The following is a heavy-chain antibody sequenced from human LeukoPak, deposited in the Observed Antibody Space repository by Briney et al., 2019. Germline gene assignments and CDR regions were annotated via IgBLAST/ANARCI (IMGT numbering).Heavy chain of an antibody. CDR2: MNPNSGNT. D-gene: IGHD1-26*01. Sequence: ASVTVSCKASGYTFTSYDINWVRQAPGQGLEWMGWMNPNSGNTGYVQKFQGRVTMTRNTSISTAYMGLSSLRSEDTAVYYCARGVGGSYYNWGQGTLVTVSS. CDR3: ARGVGGSYYN. CDR1: GYTFTSYD. V-gene: IGHV1-8*01. J-gene: IGHJ4*02.